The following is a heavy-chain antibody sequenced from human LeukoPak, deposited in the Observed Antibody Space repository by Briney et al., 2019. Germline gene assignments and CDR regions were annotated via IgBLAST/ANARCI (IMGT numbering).Heavy chain of an antibody. D-gene: IGHD3-9*01. CDR3: AVDTYYDILTGLPNVTFWGGS. V-gene: IGHV1-69*05. J-gene: IGHJ4*02. CDR1: GGTFSSYA. Sequence: GASVKVSCKASGGTFSSYAISWVRQAPGQGLEWMGRIIPIFGTANYAQKFQGRVTITTDESTCTAYMELSSLRSEDTAVYYCAVDTYYDILTGLPNVTFWGGSWGQGTLVTVSS. CDR2: IIPIFGTA.